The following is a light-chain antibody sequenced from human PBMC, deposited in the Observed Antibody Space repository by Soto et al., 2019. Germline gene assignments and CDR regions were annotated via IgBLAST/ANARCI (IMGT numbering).Light chain of an antibody. CDR3: QQSYSTPLT. CDR2: AAF. V-gene: IGKV1-39*01. Sequence: DIQMTQSPSSLSASVVDRVTITCRASQSITSYLNWYQQKPGKAPKLLIFAAFSLQSGVPSRFSGSASGTDFTLTISSLQPEDFATYYCQQSYSTPLTFGGGTKVDIK. CDR1: QSITSY. J-gene: IGKJ4*01.